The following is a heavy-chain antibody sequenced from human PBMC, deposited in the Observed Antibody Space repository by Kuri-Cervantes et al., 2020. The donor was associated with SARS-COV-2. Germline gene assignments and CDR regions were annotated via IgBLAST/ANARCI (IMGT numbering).Heavy chain of an antibody. V-gene: IGHV3-21*01. D-gene: IGHD1-26*01. CDR3: ARGYSGSYGY. Sequence: GESLKISCAASGFTFSSYSMNWVRQAPGKGLEWVSSISSSSSYIYYADSVKGRFTISRDNAKNSLYLQMNSLRAEDTAVYYCARGYSGSYGYWGQGTLVTVSS. J-gene: IGHJ4*02. CDR1: GFTFSSYS. CDR2: ISSSSSYI.